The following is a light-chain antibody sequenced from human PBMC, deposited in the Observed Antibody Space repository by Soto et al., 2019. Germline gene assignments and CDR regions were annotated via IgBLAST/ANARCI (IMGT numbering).Light chain of an antibody. Sequence: QSVLTQPASVSGSPGQSITISCTGTSRDVGGYNYVSWYQNLPGKAPKLMIFDVSNRPSGVSNRFSGSKSGNTASLTISGLQPEDEADYYCSSYTTSNTRQIVFGTGTKLTVL. J-gene: IGLJ1*01. V-gene: IGLV2-14*03. CDR1: SRDVGGYNY. CDR2: DVS. CDR3: SSYTTSNTRQIV.